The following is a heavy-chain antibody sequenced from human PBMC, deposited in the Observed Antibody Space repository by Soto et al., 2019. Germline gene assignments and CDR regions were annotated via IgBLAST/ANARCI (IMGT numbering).Heavy chain of an antibody. D-gene: IGHD3-3*01. CDR1: GYTFTGYY. CDR3: ARGNGLWTGYYTGDY. CDR2: INPNSGGT. Sequence: GASVKVSCKASGYTFTGYYMHWVRQAPGQGLEWMGWINPNSGGTNYAQKFQGWVTMTRDTSISTAYMELSRLRSDDTAVYYCARGNGLWTGYYTGDYWGQGTLVTVSS. J-gene: IGHJ4*02. V-gene: IGHV1-2*04.